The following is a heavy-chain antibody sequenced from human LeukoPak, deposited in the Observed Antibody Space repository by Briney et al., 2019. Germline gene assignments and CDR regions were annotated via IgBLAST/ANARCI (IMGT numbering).Heavy chain of an antibody. CDR3: AKDRDSSGFAPYFDY. Sequence: PGRSLTLSCAASGFTFNDYAMHWVRQAPGKGLEWVSGIGWNSHIIGYEDSVKGRFTISRDNARNSLSLQMNSLRAEDTAFYYCAKDRDSSGFAPYFDYWERGILVTVSS. D-gene: IGHD3-22*01. CDR1: GFTFNDYA. V-gene: IGHV3-9*01. CDR2: IGWNSHII. J-gene: IGHJ4*02.